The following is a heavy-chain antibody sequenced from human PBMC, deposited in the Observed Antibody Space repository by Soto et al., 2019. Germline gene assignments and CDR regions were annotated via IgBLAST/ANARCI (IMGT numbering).Heavy chain of an antibody. Sequence: ASVKVSCKASGYTFTSYYMHWVRQAPGQGLEWMGIINPSGGSTSYAQKFRGRVTMTRDTSTSTVYMELSSLRSEDTAVYYCAREEQQLVTDYYYYGMDVWGQGTTVTVSS. V-gene: IGHV1-46*01. CDR2: INPSGGST. D-gene: IGHD6-13*01. CDR1: GYTFTSYY. CDR3: AREEQQLVTDYYYYGMDV. J-gene: IGHJ6*02.